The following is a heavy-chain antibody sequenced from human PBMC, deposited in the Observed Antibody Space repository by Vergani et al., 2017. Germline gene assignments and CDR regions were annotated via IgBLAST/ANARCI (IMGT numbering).Heavy chain of an antibody. CDR1: GFTFDDYA. D-gene: IGHD3-22*01. CDR2: ISGDGGST. J-gene: IGHJ4*02. CDR3: AKDYYDSSGLIXGDY. Sequence: EVQLVESGGGVVQPGGSLRLSCAASGFTFDDYAMHWVRQAPGKGLEWVSLISGDGGSTYYADSVKGRFTISRDNSKNSLYLQMNSLRTEDTALYYCAKDYYDSSGLIXGDYWGQGTLVTVSS. V-gene: IGHV3-43*02.